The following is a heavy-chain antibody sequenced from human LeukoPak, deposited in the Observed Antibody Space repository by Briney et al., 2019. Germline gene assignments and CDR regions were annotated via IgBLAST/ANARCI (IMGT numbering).Heavy chain of an antibody. Sequence: TGGSLRLSCAASGFTFSSYGMHWVRQAPGKGLEWVANINQDGREIYYVDSVKGRFTISRDNAKNSLYLQMNSLRVEDTAVYYCARAFGVLVTATGWFDPWGQGTLVTVSS. J-gene: IGHJ5*02. CDR3: ARAFGVLVTATGWFDP. V-gene: IGHV3-7*05. D-gene: IGHD2-15*01. CDR1: GFTFSSYG. CDR2: INQDGREI.